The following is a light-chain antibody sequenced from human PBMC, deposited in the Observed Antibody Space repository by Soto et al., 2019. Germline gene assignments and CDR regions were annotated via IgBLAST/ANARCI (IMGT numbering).Light chain of an antibody. CDR3: QQYNNWRGT. V-gene: IGKV3-15*01. CDR1: QSVSSN. CDR2: GAS. Sequence: EIVMTQSPATLSVSPGERATLSFRASQSVSSNLAWYQQKPGQAPRLLIYGASTRATGIPARFSGSRSGTEFTLTISSLQSEDFAVYYCQQYNNWRGTFGQGTKVEIK. J-gene: IGKJ1*01.